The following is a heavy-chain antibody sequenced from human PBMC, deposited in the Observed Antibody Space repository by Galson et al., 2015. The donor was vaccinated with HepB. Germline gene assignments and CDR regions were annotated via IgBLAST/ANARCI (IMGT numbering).Heavy chain of an antibody. Sequence: SLRLSCAASGFTFSDYYMSWIRQAPGKGLEWVSYISSSSSYTNYADSVKGRFTISRDNAKNSLYLQMNSLRAEDTAVYYCAREYYGGNSGGSYFDYWGQGTLVTVSS. CDR1: GFTFSDYY. CDR3: AREYYGGNSGGSYFDY. CDR2: ISSSSSYT. V-gene: IGHV3-11*05. J-gene: IGHJ4*02. D-gene: IGHD4-23*01.